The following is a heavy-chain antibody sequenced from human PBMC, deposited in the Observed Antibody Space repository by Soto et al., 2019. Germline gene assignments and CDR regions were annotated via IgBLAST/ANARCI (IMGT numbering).Heavy chain of an antibody. J-gene: IGHJ5*02. V-gene: IGHV3-53*01. CDR1: GFSVSDNY. D-gene: IGHD3-10*01. CDR2: IYSGGSR. Sequence: LRLSCAASGFSVSDNYMTWVRQAAGRGLEWVSVIYSGGSRYYAASVKGRFTISRDDSRNTLYLQMNSLRAEDTAMYYCARDKGALIEGRGDWFDIWGQGXQVTVYS. CDR3: ARDKGALIEGRGDWFDI.